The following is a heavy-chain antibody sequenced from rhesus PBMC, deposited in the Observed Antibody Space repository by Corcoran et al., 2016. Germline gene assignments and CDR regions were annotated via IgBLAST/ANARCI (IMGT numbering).Heavy chain of an antibody. D-gene: IGHD1-44*02. V-gene: IGHV4-127*01. CDR1: GYSISSGYG. CDR3: ARVGGYFDY. Sequence: QVQLQESGPGLVKPSETLSLTCAVSGYSISSGYGWSWIRPPPGKGLESFGYMGGSSGSTNYNPSRRSRVTISKDPSKTQFSLKLSSVPAADTAVYYCARVGGYFDYWGQGVLVTVSS. J-gene: IGHJ4*01. CDR2: MGGSSGST.